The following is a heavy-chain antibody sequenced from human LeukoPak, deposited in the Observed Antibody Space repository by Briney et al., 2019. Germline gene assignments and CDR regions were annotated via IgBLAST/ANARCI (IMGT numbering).Heavy chain of an antibody. J-gene: IGHJ4*02. D-gene: IGHD3-10*01. CDR2: IYYSGRT. CDR3: AWEAGGY. Sequence: TSSETLSLTSTVSGGSISSYYWSWIRQPPGKGLEWIGYIYYSGRTNYNPSLKSRVTISVDTSKNQFSLKLSSVTAADTAVYYFAWEAGGYWGQGTLVTVSS. CDR1: GGSISSYY. V-gene: IGHV4-59*01.